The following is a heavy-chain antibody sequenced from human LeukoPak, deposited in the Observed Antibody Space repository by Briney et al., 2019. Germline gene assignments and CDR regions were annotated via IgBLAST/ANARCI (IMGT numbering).Heavy chain of an antibody. Sequence: MTSETLSLTCTVSGGSISSGSYYWSWIRQPAGKGLEWIGRMYTSGSTNYNPSLKSRVTMSVDTSKNQFSLKVSSVTAADTAVYYCAREVRGVIDYWGQGTLVTISS. D-gene: IGHD3-10*01. CDR1: GGSISSGSYY. V-gene: IGHV4-61*02. J-gene: IGHJ4*02. CDR3: AREVRGVIDY. CDR2: MYTSGST.